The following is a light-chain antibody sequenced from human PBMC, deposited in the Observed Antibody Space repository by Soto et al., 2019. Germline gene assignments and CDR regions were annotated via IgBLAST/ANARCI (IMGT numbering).Light chain of an antibody. V-gene: IGKV3-20*01. CDR2: SAS. CDR3: QQYAGSPRT. J-gene: IGKJ1*01. Sequence: EIVLTQSPGTLSLPPGERGTLSCRASQNLGTLYLAWFQQKSGQAPRLLIYSASRRATGIPDRFTGSGSGTDFTLTINRVEPEDFAVYFCQQYAGSPRTFGQATKVDIK. CDR1: QNLGTLY.